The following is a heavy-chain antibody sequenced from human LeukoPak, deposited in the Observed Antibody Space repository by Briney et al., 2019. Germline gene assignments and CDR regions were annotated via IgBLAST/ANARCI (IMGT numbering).Heavy chain of an antibody. CDR3: AREPIGSTWYYFDS. CDR1: GYMFTNYY. J-gene: IGHJ4*02. CDR2: INPSGGNT. D-gene: IGHD6-13*01. V-gene: IGHV1-46*01. Sequence: ASVKVSCKASGYMFTNYYMHWVRQAPGRGLEWMGIINPSGGNTRYTQKFQGRVTMTRDRSTSTVYMELSSLRSEDTAVYYCAREPIGSTWYYFDSWGQGTLVTVSS.